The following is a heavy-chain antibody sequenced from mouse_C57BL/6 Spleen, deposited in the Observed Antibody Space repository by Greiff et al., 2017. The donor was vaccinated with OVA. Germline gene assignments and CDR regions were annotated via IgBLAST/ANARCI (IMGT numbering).Heavy chain of an antibody. J-gene: IGHJ4*01. CDR3: AGSCGAMDY. Sequence: QVQLQQPGAELVKPGASVKLSCKASGYTFTSYWMHWVKQRPGQGLEWIGMIHPNSGSTNYNEKFKRKATLTVDKSSSTAYMTHSSLTSEDSAVSSSAGSCGAMDYWGQGTSVTVSS. CDR1: GYTFTSYW. CDR2: IHPNSGST. V-gene: IGHV1-64*01.